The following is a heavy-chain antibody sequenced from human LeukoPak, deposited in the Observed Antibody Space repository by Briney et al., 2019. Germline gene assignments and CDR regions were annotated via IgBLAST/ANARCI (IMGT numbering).Heavy chain of an antibody. Sequence: ASVKVSCKASGYTFTGYYMHWVRQAPGRGLEWMGWINPNSGGTNCAQKFQGRVTITRDTSISTAYMELSRLRSDDTAVYYCARDGDTTTVTTAWGQGTLVTVSS. V-gene: IGHV1-2*02. D-gene: IGHD4-17*01. J-gene: IGHJ5*02. CDR2: INPNSGGT. CDR1: GYTFTGYY. CDR3: ARDGDTTTVTTA.